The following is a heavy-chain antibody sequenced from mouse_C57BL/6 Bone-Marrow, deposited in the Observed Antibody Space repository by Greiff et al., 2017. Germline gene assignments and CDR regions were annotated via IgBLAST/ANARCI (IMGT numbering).Heavy chain of an antibody. CDR3: ARSYEYDWYFDV. Sequence: QVQLKQPGAELVMPGASVKLSCKASGYTFTSYWMHWVKQRPGQGLEWIGEIDPSDSYTNYNQKFKGKSTLTVDKSSSTAYMQLSSLTSEDYAVYYCARSYEYDWYFDVGGTGTTVTVTS. CDR2: IDPSDSYT. J-gene: IGHJ1*03. V-gene: IGHV1-69*01. D-gene: IGHD2-4*01. CDR1: GYTFTSYW.